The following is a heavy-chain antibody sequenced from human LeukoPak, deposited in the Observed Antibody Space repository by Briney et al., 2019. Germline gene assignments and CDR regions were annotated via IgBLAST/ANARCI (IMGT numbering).Heavy chain of an antibody. D-gene: IGHD7-27*01. V-gene: IGHV3-69-1*01. J-gene: IGHJ4*02. Sequence: GGSLRLSCAASGFTFSDYPMNWVRQTPGKGLEWVSYICSAGVIYYADSVRGRFSISRDNAMNSVYMQMNSLRAEDTALYYCARDHNWGFDYWGRGTLVTVSS. CDR1: GFTFSDYP. CDR3: ARDHNWGFDY. CDR2: ICSAGVI.